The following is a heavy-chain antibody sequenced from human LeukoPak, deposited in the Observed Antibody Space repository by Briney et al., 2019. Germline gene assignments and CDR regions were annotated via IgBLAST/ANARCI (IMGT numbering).Heavy chain of an antibody. J-gene: IGHJ3*02. D-gene: IGHD2-15*01. CDR2: IYYSGST. Sequence: SETLSLTCTVSGGSISSSSYYWSWIRQPPGKGLEWIGYIYYSGSTNYNPSLKSRVTISVDTSKNQFSLKLSSVTAADTAVYYCAREDCSGGSCYGSFDIWGQGTMVTVSS. CDR3: AREDCSGGSCYGSFDI. CDR1: GGSISSSSYY. V-gene: IGHV4-61*01.